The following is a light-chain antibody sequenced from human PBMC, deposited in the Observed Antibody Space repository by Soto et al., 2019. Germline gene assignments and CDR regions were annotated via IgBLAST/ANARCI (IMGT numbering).Light chain of an antibody. V-gene: IGLV2-8*01. CDR1: SSDVGGYNY. Sequence: QSALTQPPSASGSPGQSVTISCTGTSSDVGGYNYVSWYQQHPGKAPKLMIYEVSKRPSGVPDRFSGSKSGNTASLTVSGLQAEDEADYYCSSYAGSNKKVFGGGTK. J-gene: IGLJ2*01. CDR2: EVS. CDR3: SSYAGSNKKV.